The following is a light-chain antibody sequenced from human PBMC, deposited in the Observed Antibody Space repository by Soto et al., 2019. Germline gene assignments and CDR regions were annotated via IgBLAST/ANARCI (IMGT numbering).Light chain of an antibody. CDR2: AAS. CDR3: QQSYSSPPT. CDR1: QSISTR. V-gene: IGKV1-39*01. J-gene: IGKJ1*01. Sequence: DIQMTQSPSTLSASVGDRVTITCRASQSISTRLAWYQQKPGKAPKLLIFAASSLQSGVPSRFSGSRSGPDFTLTISSLQPEDFATYYCQQSYSSPPTFGQGTKVDIK.